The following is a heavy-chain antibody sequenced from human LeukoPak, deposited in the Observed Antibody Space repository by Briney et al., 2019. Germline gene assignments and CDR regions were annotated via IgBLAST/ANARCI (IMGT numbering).Heavy chain of an antibody. CDR2: MNPNSGNT. J-gene: IGHJ6*02. D-gene: IGHD5-12*01. Sequence: GASLKVSCKASGYTFTSYDINWVRQATGQGLEWMGWMNPNSGNTGYAQKFQGRVTMTRNTSISTAYMELSSLRSEDTAVYYCARGKGYGRRFYYYGMDVWGQGTRVTVSS. V-gene: IGHV1-8*01. CDR1: GYTFTSYD. CDR3: ARGKGYGRRFYYYGMDV.